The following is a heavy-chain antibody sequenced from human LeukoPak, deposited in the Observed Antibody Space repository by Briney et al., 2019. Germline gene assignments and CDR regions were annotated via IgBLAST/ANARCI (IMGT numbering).Heavy chain of an antibody. CDR3: AKEGYDFWSDADFDP. D-gene: IGHD3-3*01. V-gene: IGHV3-30*02. Sequence: PGGSLRLSCAASGFTFSSYAMHWVRQAPGKGLEWVAFIRYDGSNKYYADSVKGRFTISRDNSKNTLYLQMNSLRAEDTAVYYCAKEGYDFWSDADFDPWGQGTLVTVSS. CDR2: IRYDGSNK. J-gene: IGHJ5*02. CDR1: GFTFSSYA.